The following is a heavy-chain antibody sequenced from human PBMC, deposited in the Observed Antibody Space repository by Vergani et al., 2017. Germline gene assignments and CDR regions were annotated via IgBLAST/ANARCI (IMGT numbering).Heavy chain of an antibody. CDR3: ARSFSPYSSSWPDY. Sequence: EVQLVESGGGLIQPGGSLRLSCAASGFTVSSNYMSWVRQAPGKGLEWVSVIYSGGSTYYADSVKGRFTISRDNSKNTLYLQMNSLRAEDTAVYYCARSFSPYSSSWPDYWGQGTLVTVSS. D-gene: IGHD6-13*01. J-gene: IGHJ4*02. CDR1: GFTVSSNY. CDR2: IYSGGST. V-gene: IGHV3-53*01.